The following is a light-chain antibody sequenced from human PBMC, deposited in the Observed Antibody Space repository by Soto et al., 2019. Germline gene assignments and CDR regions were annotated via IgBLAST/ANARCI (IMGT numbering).Light chain of an antibody. Sequence: DIQMTQSPSTLSASVGDRVTITCRASQSISSWLAWYQQKLGRAPRLLIYDASSLESGVPSRFSGSGYGTEFTLTISSLQTDDFATYYGQKYNTYSSLAFGGVTKVDIK. J-gene: IGKJ4*01. V-gene: IGKV1-5*01. CDR2: DAS. CDR1: QSISSW. CDR3: QKYNTYSSLA.